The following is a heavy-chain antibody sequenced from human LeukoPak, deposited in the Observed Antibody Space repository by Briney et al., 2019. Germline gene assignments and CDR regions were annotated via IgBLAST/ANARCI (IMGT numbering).Heavy chain of an antibody. J-gene: IGHJ4*02. V-gene: IGHV3-66*02. D-gene: IGHD3-3*01. CDR1: GFSSTY. CDR2: IYSGDST. Sequence: GGSLRLSCVASGFSSTYTSWVRQAPGKGLEWVSVIYSGDSTGYADSVRGRFTISRDISKNTVYLQMNSLRPEDTAVYYCARDLWDATGYWGQGTLVTV. CDR3: ARDLWDATGY.